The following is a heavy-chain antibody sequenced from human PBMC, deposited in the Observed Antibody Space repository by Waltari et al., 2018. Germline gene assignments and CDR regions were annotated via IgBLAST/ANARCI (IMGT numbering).Heavy chain of an antibody. CDR1: GYTFTSYG. Sequence: QVQLVQSGAEVKKPGASVKVSCKASGYTFTSYGISWVRQAPGQGLEWMGWISAYNGNTNYAQKLKGRVTMTTDTSTSTAYMELRSLRSDDTAVYYCARDRSTESYYYDSSGYYDYWGQGTLVTVSS. V-gene: IGHV1-18*04. CDR3: ARDRSTESYYYDSSGYYDY. J-gene: IGHJ4*02. D-gene: IGHD3-22*01. CDR2: ISAYNGNT.